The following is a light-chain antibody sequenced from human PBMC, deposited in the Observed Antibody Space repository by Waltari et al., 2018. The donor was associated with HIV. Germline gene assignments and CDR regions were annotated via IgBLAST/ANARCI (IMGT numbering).Light chain of an antibody. J-gene: IGLJ2*01. CDR1: SSDVGSYNL. Sequence: SVSGSFGQSITISCTGTSSDVGSYNLVSWYQYHPGKAPKLIIYEVSKRPSGVSNRFSGSKSGNTASLTVSGLQAEDEAHYYCCSYARSGIPFGGGTKLTVL. CDR2: EVS. V-gene: IGLV2-23*02. CDR3: CSYARSGIP.